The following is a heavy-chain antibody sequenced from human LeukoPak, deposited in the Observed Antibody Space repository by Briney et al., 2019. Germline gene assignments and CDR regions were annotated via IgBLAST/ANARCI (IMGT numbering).Heavy chain of an antibody. CDR3: AMHHYYDILTGYYIGWFDP. D-gene: IGHD3-9*01. CDR1: GGSFSGYY. V-gene: IGHV4-34*01. J-gene: IGHJ5*02. Sequence: SETLSLTCAVYGGSFSGYYWSWIRQPPGKGLEWIGEINHSGSTNYNPSLKSRVTISVDTSKNQFSLKLSSVTAADTAVYYCAMHHYYDILTGYYIGWFDPWGQGTLVTVSS. CDR2: INHSGST.